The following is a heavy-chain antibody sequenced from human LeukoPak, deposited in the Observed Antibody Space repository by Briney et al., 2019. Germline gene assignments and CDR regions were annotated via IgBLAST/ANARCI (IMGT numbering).Heavy chain of an antibody. V-gene: IGHV4-38-2*01. Sequence: SETLSLTCAVSGYSISSGYYWGWIRQPPGKGLEWIGSIYHSGSTYYNPSLKSRVTISVDTSKNQFSLKLSSVTAAETAVYYCARRIGAAFDIWGQGTMVTVSS. J-gene: IGHJ3*02. CDR3: ARRIGAAFDI. CDR1: GYSISSGYY. CDR2: IYHSGST.